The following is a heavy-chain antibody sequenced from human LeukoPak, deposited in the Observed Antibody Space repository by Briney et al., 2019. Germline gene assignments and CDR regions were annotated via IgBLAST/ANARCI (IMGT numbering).Heavy chain of an antibody. J-gene: IGHJ6*03. CDR2: ISSSSSTI. D-gene: IGHD1-14*01. CDR3: ARVPRTLYYYYMDV. Sequence: GGSLRLSCAASGFTFSSYSMNWVRQAPGKGLEWVSYISSSSSTIYYADSVKGRFTISRDNAKNSLYLQMNSLRAEDTAVYYCARVPRTLYYYYMDVWGKGTTVTVSS. V-gene: IGHV3-48*01. CDR1: GFTFSSYS.